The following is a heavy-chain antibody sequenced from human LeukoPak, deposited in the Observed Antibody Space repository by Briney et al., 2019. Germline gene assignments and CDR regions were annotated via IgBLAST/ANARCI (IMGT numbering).Heavy chain of an antibody. CDR3: ARRKLEDDY. CDR2: ISSSGST. J-gene: IGHJ4*02. V-gene: IGHV4-61*02. CDR1: GDSISSGDYY. Sequence: SQTLSLTCTVSGDSISSGDYYWSWIRQPAGKGLEWIGRISSSGSTNYNPSLKSRVTISVDTSKNQFSLKLSSVTAADTAVYYCARRKLEDDYWGQGTLVTVSS. D-gene: IGHD1-14*01.